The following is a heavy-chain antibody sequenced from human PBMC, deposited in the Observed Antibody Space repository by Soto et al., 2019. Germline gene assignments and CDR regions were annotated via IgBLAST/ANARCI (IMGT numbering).Heavy chain of an antibody. V-gene: IGHV3-23*01. CDR1: GFTFSSYA. J-gene: IGHJ3*02. D-gene: IGHD3-16*02. Sequence: GGSLRLSCAASGFTFSSYAMSWVRQAPGKELDCVSAISDSGGKTYYAVSVKGRFTISRDNSKNTLYLQMNTLRAEDTAVYYCAKDPNDYIWGSYREGQAFDIWGQGTMVTVSS. CDR3: AKDPNDYIWGSYREGQAFDI. CDR2: ISDSGGKT.